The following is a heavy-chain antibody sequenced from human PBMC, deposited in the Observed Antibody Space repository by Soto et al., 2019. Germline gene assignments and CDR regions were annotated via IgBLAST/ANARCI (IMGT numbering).Heavy chain of an antibody. D-gene: IGHD3-9*01. Sequence: GGSLRLSCAASGFTFSDHDMNWVRQAPGKGLEWVSYISSGSTLRYYADSVKGRFTISRDNAKNSLYLQMNSLRDEDTAVYYCARDLTVLRYFDWHSSRWGQGTLVTVSS. J-gene: IGHJ4*02. CDR1: GFTFSDHD. CDR3: ARDLTVLRYFDWHSSR. V-gene: IGHV3-48*02. CDR2: ISSGSTLR.